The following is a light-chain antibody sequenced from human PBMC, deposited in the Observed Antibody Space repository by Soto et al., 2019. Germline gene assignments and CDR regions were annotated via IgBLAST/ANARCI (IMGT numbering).Light chain of an antibody. CDR1: SSNIGSNT. J-gene: IGLJ1*01. Sequence: QSVLTQPPSASGTPGQRVTISCSGSSSNIGSNTVNWYQQLPGTAPKLLIYSNNQRPSGVPDRFSGSKSGTSASLAISGLQPEDEADYYCAAWDDGLNGYVFGTGTKVTVL. CDR3: AAWDDGLNGYV. CDR2: SNN. V-gene: IGLV1-44*01.